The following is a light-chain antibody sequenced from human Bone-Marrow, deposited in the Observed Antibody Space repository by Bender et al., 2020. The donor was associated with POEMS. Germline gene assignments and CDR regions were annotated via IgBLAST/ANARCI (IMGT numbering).Light chain of an antibody. CDR1: NIGSKS. V-gene: IGLV3-21*02. Sequence: SYVLTQTPSVSVAPGQTASITCGGNNIGSKSVHWYQQKPGQAPVLVVYDDRDRPSGIPERFSGSNPGNTATLTITRVEVGDEADYYCQVWDRDSGYSVVFGGGTRLTVL. CDR3: QVWDRDSGYSVV. J-gene: IGLJ2*01. CDR2: DDR.